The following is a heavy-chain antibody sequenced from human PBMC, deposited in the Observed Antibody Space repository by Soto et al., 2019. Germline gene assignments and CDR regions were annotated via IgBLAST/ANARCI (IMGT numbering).Heavy chain of an antibody. D-gene: IGHD2-15*01. J-gene: IGHJ4*02. CDR2: INHSGST. V-gene: IGHV4-34*01. CDR1: GGSFSGYY. Sequence: QVQLQQWGAGLLKPSETLSLTCAVYGGSFSGYYWSWIRQPPGKGLEWIGEINHSGSTNYNPSLKSRVTISVDTSKNQFALKLSSVTAADTAVYYCARLPHGSGGSCYELDYWGQGTLVTVSS. CDR3: ARLPHGSGGSCYELDY.